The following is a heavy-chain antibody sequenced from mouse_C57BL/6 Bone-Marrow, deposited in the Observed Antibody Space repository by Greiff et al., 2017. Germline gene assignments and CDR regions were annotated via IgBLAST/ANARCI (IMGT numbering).Heavy chain of an antibody. D-gene: IGHD2-3*01. V-gene: IGHV14-4*01. Sequence: VQLQQSGAELVRPGASVKLSCTASGFNIKDDYMHWVKQRPEQGLEWIGWIDPENGDTEYASKFQGKATITADTSSNTAYLQLSSLTSEDTAVYYCTTWGIEIMRAMDYWGQGTSVTVSS. CDR2: IDPENGDT. CDR3: TTWGIEIMRAMDY. J-gene: IGHJ4*01. CDR1: GFNIKDDY.